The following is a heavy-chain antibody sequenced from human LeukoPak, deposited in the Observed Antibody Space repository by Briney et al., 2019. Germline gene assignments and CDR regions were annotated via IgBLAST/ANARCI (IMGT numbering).Heavy chain of an antibody. V-gene: IGHV3-7*01. CDR2: IKKDGSEI. CDR3: ARGRDSGSYRDAFDI. J-gene: IGHJ3*02. D-gene: IGHD1-26*01. Sequence: GGSLRLSCAASGFSFSTSWMTWVRQAPGKGLEWVANIKKDGSEIGYVDSVKGRCTISRDNAKSSLYLQMNSLRAEDTAIYYCARGRDSGSYRDAFDIWGQGTMVTVSS. CDR1: GFSFSTSW.